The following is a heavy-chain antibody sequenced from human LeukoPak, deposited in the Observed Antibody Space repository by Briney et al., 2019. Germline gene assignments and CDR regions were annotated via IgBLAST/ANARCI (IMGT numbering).Heavy chain of an antibody. CDR1: GYTFTSYG. J-gene: IGHJ5*02. D-gene: IGHD3-22*01. Sequence: GASVKVSRKASGYTFTSYGISWVRQAPGQGLEWMGWISAYNGNTNYAQKLQGRVTMTRDTSTSTVYMELSSLRSEDTAVYCCARGYYYDSMPPPFDPWGQGTLVTVSS. V-gene: IGHV1-18*01. CDR2: ISAYNGNT. CDR3: ARGYYYDSMPPPFDP.